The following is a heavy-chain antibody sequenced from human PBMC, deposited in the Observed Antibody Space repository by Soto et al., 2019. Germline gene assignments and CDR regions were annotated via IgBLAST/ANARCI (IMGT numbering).Heavy chain of an antibody. V-gene: IGHV4-59*01. D-gene: IGHD2-2*03. CDR2: IYYSEST. J-gene: IGHJ6*02. CDR3: ARLNGYCVSTGCHGYYGMDV. CDR1: GGSISSYY. Sequence: SETLSLTCTVSGGSISSYYWSWIRQPPGKGLEWIGYIYYSESTNYNPSLQSRVTISVDTSKNEFSLRLSSVTAADTAVYYCARLNGYCVSTGCHGYYGMDVWGQGNTVTVSS.